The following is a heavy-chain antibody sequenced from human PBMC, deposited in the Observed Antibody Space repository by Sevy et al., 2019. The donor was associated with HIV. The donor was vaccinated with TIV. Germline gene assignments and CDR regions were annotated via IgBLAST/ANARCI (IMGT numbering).Heavy chain of an antibody. CDR1: GFTFSDSW. Sequence: GGSLRLSCAASGFTFSDSWMTWVRQGPGKGLEWVANINQAGSDKYYVDSVRGRFTISRDNAKNSLYLQMNSLRVEDTALFYCAGGGFLSRYWGQGSLVNVSS. V-gene: IGHV3-7*01. CDR2: INQAGSDK. D-gene: IGHD2-15*01. CDR3: AGGGFLSRY. J-gene: IGHJ4*02.